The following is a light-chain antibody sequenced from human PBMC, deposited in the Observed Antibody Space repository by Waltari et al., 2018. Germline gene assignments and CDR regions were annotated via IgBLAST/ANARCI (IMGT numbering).Light chain of an antibody. CDR3: VTWDDSLNAWV. J-gene: IGLJ3*02. CDR2: IDN. V-gene: IGLV1-44*01. Sequence: QSVLTQPPSASGTPGPRVTMSCSGSSSNIGRITVTCYPQLPGTPPNLLIYIDNQRPSGVPDRFSGSSSGTSASLAISGRQSEDEADDHCVTWDDSLNAWVFGGGTKLTVL. CDR1: SSNIGRIT.